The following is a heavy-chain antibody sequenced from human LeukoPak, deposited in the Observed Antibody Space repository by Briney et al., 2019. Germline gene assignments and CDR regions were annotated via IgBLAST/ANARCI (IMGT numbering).Heavy chain of an antibody. Sequence: GGFLRLSCAASGFTFSSYGMHWVRQAPGKGLEWVAVIWYDGSNKYYADSVKGRFTISRDNSKNTLYLQMNSLRAEDTAVYYCARDRRGDSSGWYYFDYWGQGTLVTVSS. CDR1: GFTFSSYG. CDR2: IWYDGSNK. V-gene: IGHV3-33*01. D-gene: IGHD6-19*01. CDR3: ARDRRGDSSGWYYFDY. J-gene: IGHJ4*02.